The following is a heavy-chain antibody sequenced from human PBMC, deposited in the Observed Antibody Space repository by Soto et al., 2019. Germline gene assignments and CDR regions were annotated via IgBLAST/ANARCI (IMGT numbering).Heavy chain of an antibody. J-gene: IGHJ6*02. V-gene: IGHV3-48*03. CDR1: GFTFSSYE. CDR2: ISSSGSTI. Sequence: GGSLRLSSAASGFTFSSYEMNWVRQAPGKGLEWVSYISSSGSTIYYADSVKGRFTISRDNAKNSLYLQMNSLRAEDTAVYYCARDFRVRGVIYYYYGMDVWGQGTTVTVSS. CDR3: ARDFRVRGVIYYYYGMDV. D-gene: IGHD3-10*01.